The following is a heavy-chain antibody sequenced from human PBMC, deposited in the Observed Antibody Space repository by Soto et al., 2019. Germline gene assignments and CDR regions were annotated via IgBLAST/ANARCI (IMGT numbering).Heavy chain of an antibody. V-gene: IGHV3-30*18. D-gene: IGHD6-13*01. CDR3: AKDRGTAAAFMDV. CDR2: ISYDGSNK. J-gene: IGHJ6*02. CDR1: GFTFSSYG. Sequence: GGSLRLSCAASGFTFSSYGMHWVRQAPGKGLEWVAVISYDGSNKYYADSVKGRFTISRDNSKNTLYLQMNSLRAEDMAVYYCAKDRGTAAAFMDVWGQGTTVTVSS.